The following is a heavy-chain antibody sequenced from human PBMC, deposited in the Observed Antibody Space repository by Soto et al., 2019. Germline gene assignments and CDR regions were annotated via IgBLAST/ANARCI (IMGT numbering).Heavy chain of an antibody. J-gene: IGHJ4*02. CDR1: GFTVSSNY. Sequence: GGSLRLSCAASGFTVSSNYMSWVRQAPGKGLEWVSVIYSGGSTYYADSVKGRFTISRDNSKNTLYLQMNSLRAEDTAVYYCARERWELLLRYYFDYWGQGTLVTVSS. D-gene: IGHD1-26*01. CDR2: IYSGGST. V-gene: IGHV3-53*05. CDR3: ARERWELLLRYYFDY.